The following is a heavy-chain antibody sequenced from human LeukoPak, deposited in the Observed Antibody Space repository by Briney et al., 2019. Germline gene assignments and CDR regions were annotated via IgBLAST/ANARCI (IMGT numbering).Heavy chain of an antibody. CDR2: IWNDGSNE. CDR1: GFTFRDYG. J-gene: IGHJ4*02. Sequence: PGGSLRLSCAASGFTFRDYGIHWVRQAPGKGLEWVAVIWNDGSNENYVESVKGRFTISRDNSENTFYLQMNSLRADDTAVYYCAREPFWSGYYSNLHFDYWGQGTLVTVSS. V-gene: IGHV3-33*01. D-gene: IGHD3-3*01. CDR3: AREPFWSGYYSNLHFDY.